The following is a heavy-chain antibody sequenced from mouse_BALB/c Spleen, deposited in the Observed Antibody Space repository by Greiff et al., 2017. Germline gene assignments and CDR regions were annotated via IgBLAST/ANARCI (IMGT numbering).Heavy chain of an antibody. CDR2: IWSGGST. D-gene: IGHD2-1*01. CDR1: GFSLTSYG. Sequence: VMLVESGPGLVQPSQSLSITCTVSGFSLTSYGVHWVRQSPGKGLEWLGVIWSGGSTDYNAAFISRLSISKDNSKSQVFFKMNSLQANDTAIYYCARGNLFFDYWGQGTTLTVSS. CDR3: ARGNLFFDY. J-gene: IGHJ2*01. V-gene: IGHV2-2*02.